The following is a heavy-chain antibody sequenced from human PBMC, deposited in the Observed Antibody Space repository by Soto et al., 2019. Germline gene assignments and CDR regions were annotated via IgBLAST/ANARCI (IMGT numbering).Heavy chain of an antibody. Sequence: QVQLQESGPGLVKPSETLSLTCTVSGGSVDSISYYWSWIRQSPGKGLECIGYIYYSGSTNYNPSLMSRVTISVDTSKNQFSLKLSSVTAADTAVYYCARGLGIAAAAVAGTGGWFDPWGQGTLVTVSS. J-gene: IGHJ5*02. CDR2: IYYSGST. CDR1: GGSVDSISYY. CDR3: ARGLGIAAAAVAGTGGWFDP. D-gene: IGHD6-19*01. V-gene: IGHV4-61*01.